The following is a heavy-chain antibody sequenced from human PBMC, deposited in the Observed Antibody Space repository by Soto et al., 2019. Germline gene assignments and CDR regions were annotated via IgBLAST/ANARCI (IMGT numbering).Heavy chain of an antibody. V-gene: IGHV4-34*01. CDR3: ARDPNRSRWLQSYYFDY. D-gene: IGHD5-12*01. CDR2: INHSGST. Sequence: KASETLSLTCAVYGGSFSGYYWSWIRQPPGKGLEWIGEINHSGSTNYNPSLKSRVTISVDTSKNQFSLKLSSVTAADTAVYYCARDPNRSRWLQSYYFDYWGQGTPVPVSS. J-gene: IGHJ4*02. CDR1: GGSFSGYY.